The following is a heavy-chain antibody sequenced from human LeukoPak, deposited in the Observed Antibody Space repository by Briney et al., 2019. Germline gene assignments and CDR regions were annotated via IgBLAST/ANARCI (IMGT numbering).Heavy chain of an antibody. CDR2: ISSSSSTI. J-gene: IGHJ4*02. CDR3: AREEYSYGSAFDY. CDR1: GFTFSSYS. V-gene: IGHV3-48*01. Sequence: PGGSLRLSCAASGFTFSSYSMKWVRQAPGKGLEWVSYISSSSSTIYYADSVKGRFTISRDNAKNSLYLQMNSLRVEDTAVYYCAREEYSYGSAFDYWGQGTLVTVSS. D-gene: IGHD5-18*01.